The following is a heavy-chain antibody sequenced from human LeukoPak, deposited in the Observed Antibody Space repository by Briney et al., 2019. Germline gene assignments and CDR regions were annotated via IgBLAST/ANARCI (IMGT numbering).Heavy chain of an antibody. V-gene: IGHV3-9*01. CDR1: GFTFDDYA. CDR3: AKAHYGDHEDYFDY. J-gene: IGHJ4*02. D-gene: IGHD4-17*01. Sequence: PGGSLRLSCAASGFTFDDYAMHWVRHAPGKGLEWVSGISWNSGSIGYADSVKGRFTISRDNAKNSLYLQMNSLRAEDTPLYYCAKAHYGDHEDYFDYWGQGTLVTVSS. CDR2: ISWNSGSI.